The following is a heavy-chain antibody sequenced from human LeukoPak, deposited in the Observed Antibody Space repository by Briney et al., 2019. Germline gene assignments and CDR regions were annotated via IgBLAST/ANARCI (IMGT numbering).Heavy chain of an antibody. CDR3: ARASITYYYDSSGYNRFDP. CDR2: ISAYNGNT. V-gene: IGHV1-18*01. J-gene: IGHJ5*02. D-gene: IGHD3-22*01. CDR1: GYTFTSYG. Sequence: ASVKVSCKASGYTFTSYGISWVRQAPGQGLEWMGWISAYNGNTNYAQKLQGRVTMTTDTSTSTAYMELRSLRSDDTAVYYCARASITYYYDSSGYNRFDPWGQGTLVTVSS.